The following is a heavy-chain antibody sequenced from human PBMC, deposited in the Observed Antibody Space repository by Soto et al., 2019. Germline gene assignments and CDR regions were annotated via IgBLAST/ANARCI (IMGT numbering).Heavy chain of an antibody. CDR2: IIPIFNST. D-gene: IGHD2-2*02. Sequence: QVQLVQSGAEVKTPGSSLKVSCKVSGSRFSNYVISWVRQAPGHGLEWLGRIIPIFNSTKYAQNFQGRVTITADKSKSTGSLELSSLRSDDTAVYYCAREGRGKKAGYNGLVSLGYWGQGTLVTVSS. V-gene: IGHV1-69*06. J-gene: IGHJ4*02. CDR3: AREGRGKKAGYNGLVSLGY. CDR1: GSRFSNYV.